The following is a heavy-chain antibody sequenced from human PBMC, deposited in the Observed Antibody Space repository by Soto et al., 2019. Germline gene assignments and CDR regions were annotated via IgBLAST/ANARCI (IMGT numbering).Heavy chain of an antibody. Sequence: GGSLRLSCAASGFTFSSYAMSWVRQAPGKGLEWVSAISGSGGSTYYADSVKGRFTVSRDSSKNTLYLQMNSLRAEDTAVYYCVFPSSGKYFFDYWGQGALVTVSS. V-gene: IGHV3-23*01. CDR2: ISGSGGST. J-gene: IGHJ4*02. CDR3: VFPSSGKYFFDY. D-gene: IGHD3-22*01. CDR1: GFTFSSYA.